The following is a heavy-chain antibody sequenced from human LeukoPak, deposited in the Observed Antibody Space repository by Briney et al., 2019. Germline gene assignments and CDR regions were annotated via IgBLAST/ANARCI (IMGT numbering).Heavy chain of an antibody. J-gene: IGHJ6*02. CDR2: INYNDST. CDR3: ARFNSYGPNYYYGMDV. V-gene: IGHV4-59*01. CDR1: GGSISSYY. D-gene: IGHD5-18*01. Sequence: SETLSLTCTVSGGSISSYYWSWIRQPPGKGLEWVGYINYNDSTNYNHYLTTRITISADTSKNQFSLKLSSVTAAAAAVYYCARFNSYGPNYYYGMDVWGQGTTVTVSS.